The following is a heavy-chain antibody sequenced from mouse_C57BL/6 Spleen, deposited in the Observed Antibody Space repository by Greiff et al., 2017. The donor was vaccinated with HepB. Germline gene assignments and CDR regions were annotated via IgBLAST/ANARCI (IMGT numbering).Heavy chain of an antibody. D-gene: IGHD1-1*01. J-gene: IGHJ4*01. Sequence: EVQLQQSGPELVKPGASVKISCKASGYTFTDYYMNWVKQSHGKSLEWIGDINPNNGGTSYNQKFKGKATLTVDKSSSTAYMELRSLTSEDSAVYYCATDPPPFTTVVEDYAMDYWGQGTSVTVSS. CDR1: GYTFTDYY. CDR2: INPNNGGT. V-gene: IGHV1-26*01. CDR3: ATDPPPFTTVVEDYAMDY.